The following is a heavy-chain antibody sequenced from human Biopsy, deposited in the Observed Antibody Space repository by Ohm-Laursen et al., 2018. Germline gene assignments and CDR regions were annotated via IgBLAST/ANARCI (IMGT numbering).Heavy chain of an antibody. CDR3: TRDVKRYCSGSSCYTGYFGMDV. D-gene: IGHD2-2*01. Sequence: SETLSLTCSVSGGSVSDSFHFWSWIRQLPGKGLEWIGNVYYSGTTNYNPSLKSRVTVSIDTSKNQFSLKLTYVTAADTAVYFCTRDVKRYCSGSSCYTGYFGMDVWGQGTTVTVSS. CDR1: GGSVSDSFHF. V-gene: IGHV4-61*01. J-gene: IGHJ6*02. CDR2: VYYSGTT.